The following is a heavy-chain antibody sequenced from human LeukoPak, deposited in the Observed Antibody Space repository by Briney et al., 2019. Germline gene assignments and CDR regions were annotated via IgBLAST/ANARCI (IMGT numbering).Heavy chain of an antibody. J-gene: IGHJ4*02. CDR1: GYTFTTYW. Sequence: GESLKISSKASGYTFTTYWRSWVRQMPGKGLESVGIIYPGDSDTRYSPSFQGQVTISADKSISTAYLQWSSLKASDTAMYYCARTSLNGVACDDYWGQGTLVTVSS. V-gene: IGHV5-51*01. CDR3: ARTSLNGVACDDY. D-gene: IGHD5-12*01. CDR2: IYPGDSDT.